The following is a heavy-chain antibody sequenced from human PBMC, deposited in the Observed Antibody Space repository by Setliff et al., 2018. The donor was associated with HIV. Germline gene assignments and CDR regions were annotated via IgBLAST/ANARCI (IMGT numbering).Heavy chain of an antibody. CDR1: GLSLSTSGMR. CDR3: ARVSRRDGYNLFDP. CDR2: VDWDDDK. Sequence: VSGPTLVNPTQTLTLTCTFSGLSLSTSGMRVSWIRQPPGKALEWLARVDWDDDKFYSTSLKTRLTISKDTSKNQVVLTMTNMDPVDTATYYCARVSRRDGYNLFDPWGQGTLVTVS. V-gene: IGHV2-70*04. D-gene: IGHD4-4*01. J-gene: IGHJ5*02.